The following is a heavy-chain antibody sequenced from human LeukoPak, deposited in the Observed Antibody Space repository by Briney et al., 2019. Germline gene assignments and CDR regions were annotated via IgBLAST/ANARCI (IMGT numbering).Heavy chain of an antibody. Sequence: GGSLRLSCAASGFTFGSYGMHWVRQAPGKGLEYVSSISSNGGSTYYASSVKGRFTISRDNSKNTLYLQMGSLRPEDMAVYYCARTNGCYDYWGQGTLVTVSS. J-gene: IGHJ4*02. CDR2: ISSNGGST. D-gene: IGHD2-15*01. CDR1: GFTFGSYG. CDR3: ARTNGCYDY. V-gene: IGHV3-64*01.